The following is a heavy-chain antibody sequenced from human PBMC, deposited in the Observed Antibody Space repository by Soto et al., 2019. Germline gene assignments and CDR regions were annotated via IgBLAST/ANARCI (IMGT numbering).Heavy chain of an antibody. CDR3: AKGGAVADYYGMDV. V-gene: IGHV3-23*01. CDR1: GFTFSSYA. D-gene: IGHD6-19*01. CDR2: ISGSGGST. J-gene: IGHJ6*02. Sequence: PGGSLRLSCAASGFTFSSYAMSWVRQAPGKGLEWVSAISGSGGSTYYADSMKGRFTISRDNSKNTLYLQMNSLRAEDTAVYYCAKGGAVADYYGMDVWGHGTTVTVSS.